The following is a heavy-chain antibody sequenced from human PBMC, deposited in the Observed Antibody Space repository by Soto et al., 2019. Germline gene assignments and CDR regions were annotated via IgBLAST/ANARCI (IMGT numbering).Heavy chain of an antibody. D-gene: IGHD6-19*01. CDR3: AKDRGLVLSFYFDY. J-gene: IGHJ4*02. Sequence: EVQLVESGGGLVQPGRSLRLSCAASGFTFDDYAMHWVRQAPGKGLEWVSGISWNSGSIGYADSVKGRFTISRDNAKNSLYLQMNSLGAEDTALYYCAKDRGLVLSFYFDYWGQGTLVTVYS. CDR2: ISWNSGSI. V-gene: IGHV3-9*01. CDR1: GFTFDDYA.